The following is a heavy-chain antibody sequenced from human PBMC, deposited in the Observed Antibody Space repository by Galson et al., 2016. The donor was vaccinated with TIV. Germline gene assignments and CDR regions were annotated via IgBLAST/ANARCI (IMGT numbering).Heavy chain of an antibody. J-gene: IGHJ6*03. V-gene: IGHV3-9*01. CDR2: ISWNGGVA. Sequence: LRLSCAASGFTFDDYALHWVRQAPGKGLEWVSGISWNGGVAGYADSVKGRFTISRDNAKNSLYLKMNSLRTDDTAVYFCCKGSGDAPYYFYMDVWGEGTTVIVSS. CDR1: GFTFDDYA. D-gene: IGHD2-21*01. CDR3: CKGSGDAPYYFYMDV.